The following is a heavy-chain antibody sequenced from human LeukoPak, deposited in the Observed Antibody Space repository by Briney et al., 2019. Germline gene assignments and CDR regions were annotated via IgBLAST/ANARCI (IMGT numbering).Heavy chain of an antibody. Sequence: GASVKVSCKASGYTFTGYYMHWVRQAPGQGLEWMGGIIPIFGTANYAQKFQGRVTITADESTSTAYMELSSLRSEDTAVYYCASARIAAAGTDAFDIWGQGTMVTVPS. CDR1: GYTFTGYY. J-gene: IGHJ3*02. CDR3: ASARIAAAGTDAFDI. D-gene: IGHD6-13*01. V-gene: IGHV1-69*13. CDR2: IIPIFGTA.